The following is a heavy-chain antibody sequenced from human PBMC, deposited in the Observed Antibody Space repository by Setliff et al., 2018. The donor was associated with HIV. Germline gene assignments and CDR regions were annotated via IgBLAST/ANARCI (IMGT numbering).Heavy chain of an antibody. Sequence: ASVKVSCKASGYTFINNYIHWVRQAPGQGLEWMGWINPHSGDTNYAQKFQDRVTMTRDTSVNIAYMQLSRLRSDDTAVYYCARAPTLFGVEYYYYFGMDVWGQGTTVTVSS. J-gene: IGHJ6*02. CDR3: ARAPTLFGVEYYYYFGMDV. CDR1: GYTFINNY. V-gene: IGHV1-2*02. D-gene: IGHD3-3*01. CDR2: INPHSGDT.